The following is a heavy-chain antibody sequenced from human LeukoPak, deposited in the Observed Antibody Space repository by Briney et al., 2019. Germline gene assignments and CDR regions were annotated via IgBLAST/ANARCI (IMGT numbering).Heavy chain of an antibody. J-gene: IGHJ5*02. Sequence: GGSLRLSCAASGFTFSNYWMHWVRQAPGKGLVWVSRINSDGSSTTYADSVKGRFTISRDNAKNTLYLQMNSLRAEDTAVYYCARDPHGYWWFDPWGQGTLVTISS. CDR1: GFTFSNYW. CDR2: INSDGSST. V-gene: IGHV3-74*03. CDR3: ARDPHGYWWFDP. D-gene: IGHD5-18*01.